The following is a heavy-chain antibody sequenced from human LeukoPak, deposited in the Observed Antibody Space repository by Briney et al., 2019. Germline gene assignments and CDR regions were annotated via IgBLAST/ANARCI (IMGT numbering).Heavy chain of an antibody. Sequence: PSETLSLTCAVYGGSFSGYYWSWIRQPPGKGLEWIGEINHSGSTNYNPSLKSRVTISVDTSKNQFSLKLSSVTVADTAVYYCARGQGPWFDPWGQGTLVTVSS. CDR1: GGSFSGYY. CDR3: ARGQGPWFDP. CDR2: INHSGST. J-gene: IGHJ5*02. V-gene: IGHV4-34*01.